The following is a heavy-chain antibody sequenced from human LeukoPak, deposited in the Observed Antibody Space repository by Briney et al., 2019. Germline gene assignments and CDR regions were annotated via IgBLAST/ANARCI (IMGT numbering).Heavy chain of an antibody. CDR3: ATDGGPFDH. J-gene: IGHJ4*02. Sequence: GGSLRLSCAASGFTFSSYAMSWVRQAPGKGLEWVSAISGSGGRTFYADSVKGRFTISRDNSKNTLYLQMNSLRVEDTAIYYCATDGGPFDHWGQGILVTVSS. CDR2: ISGSGGRT. CDR1: GFTFSSYA. D-gene: IGHD3-3*01. V-gene: IGHV3-23*01.